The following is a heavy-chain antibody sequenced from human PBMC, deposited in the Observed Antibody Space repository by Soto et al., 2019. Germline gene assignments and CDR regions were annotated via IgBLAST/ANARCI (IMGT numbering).Heavy chain of an antibody. CDR3: ASRDYYVSSGYYYPPYYYGMDV. CDR2: IDPSDSYT. D-gene: IGHD3-22*01. Sequence: KDACRGAEDSITSCWMSCVSQMPGKGLEWMGRIDPSDSYTNYSPSFQGHVTISADKSISTAYLQWSSLKASDTAMYYCASRDYYVSSGYYYPPYYYGMDVWGQGTTVTVSS. V-gene: IGHV5-10-1*01. J-gene: IGHJ6*02. CDR1: EDSITSCW.